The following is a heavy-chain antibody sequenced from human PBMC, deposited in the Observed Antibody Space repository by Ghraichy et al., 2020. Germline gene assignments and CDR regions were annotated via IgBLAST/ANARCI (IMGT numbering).Heavy chain of an antibody. CDR3: ASDRDSSGWYSDLDY. Sequence: GGSLRLSCAASGFTFSSYSMHWVRQTPGKRLEWVAVISYDGGEKYYADSVKGRFTISRDSSNNTLYLQMNSLRAEDTAVYFCASDRDSSGWYSDLDYWGQGTLVTVS. V-gene: IGHV3-30*04. D-gene: IGHD6-19*01. CDR1: GFTFSSYS. J-gene: IGHJ4*02. CDR2: ISYDGGEK.